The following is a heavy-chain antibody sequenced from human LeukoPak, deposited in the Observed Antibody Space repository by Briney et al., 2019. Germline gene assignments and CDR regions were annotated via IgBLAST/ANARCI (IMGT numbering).Heavy chain of an antibody. D-gene: IGHD6-6*01. CDR3: ARQEGGAARGNFDY. CDR2: IYYSGTS. J-gene: IGHJ4*02. V-gene: IGHV4-39*01. CDR1: GGSINSSSYY. Sequence: SETLSLTCTVSGGSINSSSYYWGWIRQPPGKGLEWIGSIYYSGTSYYNPSLKSRVTISVDTSKNQFSLKLTSVTAADTAVYYCARQEGGAARGNFDYWGEGTLVTVSS.